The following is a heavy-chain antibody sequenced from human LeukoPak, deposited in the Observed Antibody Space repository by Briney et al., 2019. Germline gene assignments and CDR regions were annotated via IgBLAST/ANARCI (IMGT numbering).Heavy chain of an antibody. CDR3: AKDFSYYYDTSGSSAFDI. CDR1: GFSFSNWA. V-gene: IGHV3-23*01. Sequence: PGGSLRLSCAASGFSFSNWAMSWVRQAPGKGLEWVSGFTRNDETTSYADSVKGRFTISRDNSKNTLYLQMSSLRAEDTAVYYCAKDFSYYYDTSGSSAFDIWGQGTMVTVSS. D-gene: IGHD3-22*01. J-gene: IGHJ3*02. CDR2: FTRNDETT.